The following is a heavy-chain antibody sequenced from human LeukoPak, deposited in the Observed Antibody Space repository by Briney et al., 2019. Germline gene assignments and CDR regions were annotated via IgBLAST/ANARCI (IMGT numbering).Heavy chain of an antibody. CDR3: ARRVYSNFDY. D-gene: IGHD4-11*01. V-gene: IGHV4-38-2*01. Sequence: SETLSLTCAVSGYSISSGYYWGWIRQPPGKGLEWIGSIYHSGSTYYNPSLKSRGTISVDTSKNQFSLKLSSVTAADTAVYYCARRVYSNFDYWGQGTLVTVSS. CDR1: GYSISSGYY. J-gene: IGHJ4*02. CDR2: IYHSGST.